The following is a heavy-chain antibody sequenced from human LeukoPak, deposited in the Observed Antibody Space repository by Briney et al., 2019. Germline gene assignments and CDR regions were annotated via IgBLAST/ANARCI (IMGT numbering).Heavy chain of an antibody. CDR3: ARDGLNDPSFYYYYYMDV. J-gene: IGHJ6*03. CDR2: INPSGGST. V-gene: IGHV1-46*01. CDR1: GYSFTRYY. D-gene: IGHD1-1*01. Sequence: ASVKVSCKASGYSFTRYYMHWVRQAPGQGLEWMGMINPSGGSTSYAQKFQGRVTMTRDMSTSTVYMELSSLTSEDTAVYYCARDGLNDPSFYYYYYMDVWGKGTTVTVSS.